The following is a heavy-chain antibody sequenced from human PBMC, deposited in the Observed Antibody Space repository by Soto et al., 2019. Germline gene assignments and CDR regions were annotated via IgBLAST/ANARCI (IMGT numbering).Heavy chain of an antibody. V-gene: IGHV6-1*01. CDR3: ARTLRGRGVKYFDY. D-gene: IGHD3-10*01. J-gene: IGHJ4*02. CDR1: GNSSSHISVA. CDR2: TYYRSKWHY. Sequence: QTLSLTWGISGNSSSHISVAWNCVRQYPSRGLEWLGRTYYRSKWHYDYAPSVRSRITINPDTSKNHFSLQLNSGSPEDAAVYYCARTLRGRGVKYFDYWGQGTLVTVFS.